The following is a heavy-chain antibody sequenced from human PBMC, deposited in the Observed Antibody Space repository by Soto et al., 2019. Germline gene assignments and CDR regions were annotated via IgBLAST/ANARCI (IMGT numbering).Heavy chain of an antibody. J-gene: IGHJ5*02. CDR3: AKGSWVHHGSEGGNWLDP. CDR1: GVTFSNYA. CDR2: ISHSGSST. D-gene: IGHD3-10*01. Sequence: EVQFLESGGGLVQPGGSLTLSCAASGVTFSNYAMNWVRQAPGKGLEWVSGISHSGSSTYYADSVKGRLTISRDNSKNTLFLQMNSLTAEDTAVYYCAKGSWVHHGSEGGNWLDPWGQGTLVTVSS. V-gene: IGHV3-23*01.